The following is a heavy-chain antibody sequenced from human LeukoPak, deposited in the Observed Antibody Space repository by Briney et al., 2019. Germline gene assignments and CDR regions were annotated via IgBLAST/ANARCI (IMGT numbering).Heavy chain of an antibody. CDR2: INHSGST. CDR3: ARMTSDVLLWFGDLGGYYFDY. V-gene: IGHV4-34*01. Sequence: SETLSLTCAVYGGSFSGYYWSWIRQPPGKGLEWIGEINHSGSTNYNPSLKSRVTISVDTSKNQFSLKLSSVTAADTAAYYCARMTSDVLLWFGDLGGYYFDYWGQGTLVTVSS. J-gene: IGHJ4*02. CDR1: GGSFSGYY. D-gene: IGHD3-10*01.